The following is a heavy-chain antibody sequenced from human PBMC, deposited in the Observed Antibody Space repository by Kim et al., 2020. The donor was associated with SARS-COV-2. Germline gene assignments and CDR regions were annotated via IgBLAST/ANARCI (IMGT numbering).Heavy chain of an antibody. CDR3: ARREMATIGGWFDP. V-gene: IGHV4-39*01. Sequence: SETLSLTCTVSGGSISSSSYYWGWIRQPPGKGLEWIGSIYYSGSTYYNPSLKSRVTISVDTSKNQFSLKLSSVTAADTAVYYCARREMATIGGWFDPWGQGTLVTVYS. CDR2: IYYSGST. D-gene: IGHD5-12*01. J-gene: IGHJ5*02. CDR1: GGSISSSSYY.